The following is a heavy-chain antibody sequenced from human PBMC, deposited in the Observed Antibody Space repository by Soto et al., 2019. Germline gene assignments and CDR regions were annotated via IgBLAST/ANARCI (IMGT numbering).Heavy chain of an antibody. D-gene: IGHD3-10*01. J-gene: IGHJ4*02. CDR2: IKSDELTT. Sequence: EVQLVESGGGLVQPGGSLRLSCAASGFIFSDYWIHWVRQVPGKGLVWVSRIKSDELTTNYADAVWGRLTISRDNAKNTVYLQMNSLRAEDTAVYYCARGARNYYYFDYWGQGTLVTVSS. V-gene: IGHV3-74*01. CDR3: ARGARNYYYFDY. CDR1: GFIFSDYW.